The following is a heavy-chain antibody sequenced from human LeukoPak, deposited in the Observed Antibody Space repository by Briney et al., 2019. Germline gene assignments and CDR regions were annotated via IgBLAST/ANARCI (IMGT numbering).Heavy chain of an antibody. CDR1: GFTFTSSA. D-gene: IGHD2-15*01. CDR3: AREDIVVVVAEKFDY. J-gene: IGHJ4*02. V-gene: IGHV1-2*02. Sequence: ASVKVSCKASGFTFTSSAMQWVRQARGQRLEWIGWINPNSGGTNYAQKFQGRVTMTRDTSISTAYMELSRLRSEDTAVYYCAREDIVVVVAEKFDYWGQGTLVTVSS. CDR2: INPNSGGT.